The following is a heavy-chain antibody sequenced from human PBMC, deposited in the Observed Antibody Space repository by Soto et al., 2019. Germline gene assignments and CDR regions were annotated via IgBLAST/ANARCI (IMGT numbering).Heavy chain of an antibody. Sequence: QVQLQESGPGLVKPSQTLSLTCTVSGGSISSGGYYWSWIRQHPGKGLEWIGYIYYIGSTYYNPSLQIRVTISVDTSKNQFSLKLSSVTAADTAVYYCARDRAVILWSGYSDAFDIWGQGTMVTVSS. V-gene: IGHV4-31*03. J-gene: IGHJ3*02. CDR1: GGSISSGGYY. CDR3: ARDRAVILWSGYSDAFDI. CDR2: IYYIGST. D-gene: IGHD3-3*01.